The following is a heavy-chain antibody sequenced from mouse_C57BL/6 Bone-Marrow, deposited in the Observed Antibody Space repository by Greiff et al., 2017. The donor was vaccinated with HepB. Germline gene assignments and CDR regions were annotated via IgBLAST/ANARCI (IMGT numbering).Heavy chain of an antibody. J-gene: IGHJ2*01. CDR2: IHPNSGST. V-gene: IGHV1-64*01. D-gene: IGHD2-5*01. CDR1: GYTFTSYW. CDR3: ARSDTYYSNYVGY. Sequence: QVQLKQPGAELVKPGASVKLSCKASGYTFTSYWMHWVKQRPGQGLEWIGMIHPNSGSTNYNEKFKSKATLTVDKSSSTAYMQLSSLTSEDSAVYYCARSDTYYSNYVGYWGQGTTLTVSS.